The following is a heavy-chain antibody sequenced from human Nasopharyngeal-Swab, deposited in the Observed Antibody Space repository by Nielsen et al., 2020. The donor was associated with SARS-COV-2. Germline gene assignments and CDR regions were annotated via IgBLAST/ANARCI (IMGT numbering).Heavy chain of an antibody. D-gene: IGHD1-1*01. CDR2: INPAGVT. CDR1: GFTFSNYD. CDR3: ARGTSTSPGIDY. J-gene: IGHJ4*02. Sequence: GSLKISCAASGFTFSNYDMHWVRQATGKGLEWLSGINPAGVTYSPDSVKGRFTISRENAKNFLYLQMNSLIAEDTAVYFCARGTSTSPGIDYWGQGILVTVSS. V-gene: IGHV3-13*01.